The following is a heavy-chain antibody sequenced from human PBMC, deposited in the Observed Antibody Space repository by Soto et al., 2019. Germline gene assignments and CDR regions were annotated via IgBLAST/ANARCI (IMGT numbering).Heavy chain of an antibody. CDR3: ARGQKGGYDYFGKYRKYYFDY. CDR1: GGSFSGYY. J-gene: IGHJ4*02. Sequence: PSETLSLTCAVYGGSFSGYYWSWIRQPPGKGLEWIGEINHSGSTNYNPSLKSRVTIAVDTSKNQFSLKLSSVTAADTAVYYCARGQKGGYDYFGKYRKYYFDYWGQGTLVTVSS. V-gene: IGHV4-34*01. D-gene: IGHD5-12*01. CDR2: INHSGST.